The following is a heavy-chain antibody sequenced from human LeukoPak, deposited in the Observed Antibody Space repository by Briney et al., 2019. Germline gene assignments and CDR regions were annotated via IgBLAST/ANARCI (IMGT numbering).Heavy chain of an antibody. Sequence: PSETLSLTCTASGGSISSGDYYWSWIRQPPGKGLEWIGYIYYSGSTYYNPSLKSRVTISVDTSKNQFSLKLSSVTAADTAVYYCARAAPRYCSSTSCYVERDFDPWGQGTLVTVSS. CDR3: ARAAPRYCSSTSCYVERDFDP. J-gene: IGHJ5*02. V-gene: IGHV4-30-4*01. CDR1: GGSISSGDYY. D-gene: IGHD2-2*01. CDR2: IYYSGST.